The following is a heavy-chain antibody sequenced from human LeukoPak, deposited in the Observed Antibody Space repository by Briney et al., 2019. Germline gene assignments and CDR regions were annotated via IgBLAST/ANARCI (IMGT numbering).Heavy chain of an antibody. J-gene: IGHJ3*02. CDR2: IYYSGST. CDR3: ARGRWLSVPDAFDI. V-gene: IGHV4-31*03. Sequence: SETLCLTCTVSGGSISSGGYYWSWIHQHPGKGLEWIGYIYYSGSTYYNPSLKSRVTISVDTSKNQFSLKLSSVTAADTAVYYCARGRWLSVPDAFDIWGQGTMVTVSS. CDR1: GGSISSGGYY. D-gene: IGHD3-22*01.